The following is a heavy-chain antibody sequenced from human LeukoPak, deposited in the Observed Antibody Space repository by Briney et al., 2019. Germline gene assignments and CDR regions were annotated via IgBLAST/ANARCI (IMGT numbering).Heavy chain of an antibody. CDR1: GGSLSGYY. CDR2: INHSGST. CDR3: ARGRGDY. Sequence: SETLSLTCAVDGGSLSGYYWTWIRQPPGKGLEWIGEINHSGSTNYNPSLKSRVTISVDTSKNQFSLKLSSVTAADTAVYYCARGRGDYWGQGTLVTVSS. D-gene: IGHD3-10*01. J-gene: IGHJ4*02. V-gene: IGHV4-34*01.